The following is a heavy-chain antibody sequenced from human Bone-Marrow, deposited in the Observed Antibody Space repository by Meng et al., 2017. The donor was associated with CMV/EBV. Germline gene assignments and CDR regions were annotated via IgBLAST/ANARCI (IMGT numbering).Heavy chain of an antibody. J-gene: IGHJ4*02. CDR3: ARSNDITGSLDY. Sequence: SETLSLTCTVSGGSISSRNYYWGWIRQPPGKGLELIGSIHYRGSTYCNPSLKSRVTISVDTSKDQFSLKLSSVTAADAAVYFCARSNDITGSLDYWGQRTLVTVSS. V-gene: IGHV4-39*07. D-gene: IGHD3-22*01. CDR2: IHYRGST. CDR1: GGSISSRNYY.